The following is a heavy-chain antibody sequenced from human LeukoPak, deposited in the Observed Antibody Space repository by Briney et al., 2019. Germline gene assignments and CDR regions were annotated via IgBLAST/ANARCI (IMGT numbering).Heavy chain of an antibody. D-gene: IGHD3-22*01. Sequence: ASVKVSCKASGYTFTSYGISWVRQAPGQGREWMGWISAYNGNTNYAQKLQGRVTITTDTATRTDYMELRSLRSDDTAVYYCARGTYYYDSSGYRYWGQRTLVTVSS. J-gene: IGHJ4*02. CDR3: ARGTYYYDSSGYRY. V-gene: IGHV1-18*01. CDR2: ISAYNGNT. CDR1: GYTFTSYG.